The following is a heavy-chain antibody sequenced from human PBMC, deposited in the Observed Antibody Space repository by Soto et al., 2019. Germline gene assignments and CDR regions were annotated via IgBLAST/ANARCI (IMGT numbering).Heavy chain of an antibody. V-gene: IGHV4-38-2*01. CDR1: ESSFNNTKY. D-gene: IGHD2-15*01. J-gene: IGHJ5*02. CDR2: IYQSRNT. CDR3: ASLPRHHFCSGSFCGWCGP. Sequence: LSLTCAVSESSFNNTKYWGWIRQPPGKGLEWIGTIYQSRNTYYSPSLQSRVTILLDMSKNQISLNLSSVTAADTAVYYCASLPRHHFCSGSFCGWCGPWGRGTLFTVSS.